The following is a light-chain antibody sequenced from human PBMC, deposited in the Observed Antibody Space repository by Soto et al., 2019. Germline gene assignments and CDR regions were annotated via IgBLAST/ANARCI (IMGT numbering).Light chain of an antibody. V-gene: IGKV2-24*01. CDR3: MQATQPYT. Sequence: DFVMTQTPLSSPVTLGQPASMSCRSSQSLVHSDGSTYLSWLHQRPGQPPRLLIYMISIRFSGVPDRFSGSGAGTDFTLKISRVEAEDVGIYYCMQATQPYTFGQGTKLEIK. J-gene: IGKJ2*01. CDR2: MIS. CDR1: QSLVHSDGSTY.